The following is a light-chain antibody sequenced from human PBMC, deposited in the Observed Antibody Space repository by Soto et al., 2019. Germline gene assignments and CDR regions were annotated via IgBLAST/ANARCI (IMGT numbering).Light chain of an antibody. J-gene: IGKJ1*01. Sequence: EIVLTQSPGTLSLSPGERATLSCRASQSVSSSYLAWYQQKPGQAPRLLIYGASSRATGIPDRFSGSGSGPDFTLTVSRLEPEDFAVYYCQQYDRSPPTFGQGTKVDIK. CDR2: GAS. CDR3: QQYDRSPPT. CDR1: QSVSSSY. V-gene: IGKV3-20*01.